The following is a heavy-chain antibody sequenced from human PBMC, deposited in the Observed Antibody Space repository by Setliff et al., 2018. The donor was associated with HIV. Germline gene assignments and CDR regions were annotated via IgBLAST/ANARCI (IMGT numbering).Heavy chain of an antibody. V-gene: IGHV1-3*01. D-gene: IGHD2-2*01. Sequence: ASVKVSCKASGYTFTRYFMHWVRQAPGQRLEWMGWIHPGNDNREYSQRFQGRLTMTRDTSASMVYMELNSLTSEDTAVYFCARFSSVYAAIDNWGPGTLVTVSS. CDR1: GYTFTRYF. J-gene: IGHJ4*02. CDR2: IHPGNDNR. CDR3: ARFSSVYAAIDN.